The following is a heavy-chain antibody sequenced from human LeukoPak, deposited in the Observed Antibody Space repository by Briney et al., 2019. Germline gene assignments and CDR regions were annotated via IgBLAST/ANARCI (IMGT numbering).Heavy chain of an antibody. Sequence: SETLSLTCTVSGGSISSYYWSWIRQPPGKGLEWIGYIYYSGSTNYNPSLKSRVTISVDTSKNQFSLKLSSVTAADTAVYYCARQARYSSMDVWGQGTTVTVSS. J-gene: IGHJ6*02. CDR3: ARQARYSSMDV. V-gene: IGHV4-59*08. CDR2: IYYSGST. D-gene: IGHD6-13*01. CDR1: GGSISSYY.